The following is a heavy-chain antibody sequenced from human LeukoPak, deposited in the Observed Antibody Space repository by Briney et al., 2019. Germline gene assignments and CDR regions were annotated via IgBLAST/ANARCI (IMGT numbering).Heavy chain of an antibody. CDR2: INSDGSST. D-gene: IGHD3-22*01. V-gene: IGHV3-74*01. Sequence: GGSLRLSCAASGFTFSSYWMHWVRQAPGKGLVWVSRINSDGSSTSYADSVKGRFTISRDNAKNSVYLQMNSLRAEDTAVYYCARSLGSSGYQDYWGQGTLVTVSS. CDR1: GFTFSSYW. J-gene: IGHJ4*02. CDR3: ARSLGSSGYQDY.